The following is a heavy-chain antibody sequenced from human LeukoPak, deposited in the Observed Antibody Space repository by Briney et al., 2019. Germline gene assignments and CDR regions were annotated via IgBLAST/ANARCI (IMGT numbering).Heavy chain of an antibody. D-gene: IGHD1-26*01. V-gene: IGHV3-21*01. CDR3: ASLTDIEAGAVRY. J-gene: IGHJ4*02. Sequence: PGGSLRLSCAASGFTVSRNYMSWVRQAPGKGLEWVSSISSSSSYIYYADSVKGRFTISRDNAKNSLYLQMNSLRAEDTAVYYCASLTDIEAGAVRYWGQGTLVTVSS. CDR1: GFTVSRNY. CDR2: ISSSSSYI.